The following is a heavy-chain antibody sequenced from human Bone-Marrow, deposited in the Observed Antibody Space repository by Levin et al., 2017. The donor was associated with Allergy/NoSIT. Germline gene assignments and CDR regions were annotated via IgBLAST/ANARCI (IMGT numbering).Heavy chain of an antibody. J-gene: IGHJ4*02. CDR2: IYYSGST. CDR1: GGSISSSSYY. Sequence: SETLSLTCTVSGGSISSSSYYWGWIRQPPGKGLEWIGSIYYSGSTYYNPSLKSRVTISVDTSKNQFSLKLSSVTAADTAVYYCARDLGYSSSWRDYWGQGTLVTVSS. CDR3: ARDLGYSSSWRDY. D-gene: IGHD6-13*01. V-gene: IGHV4-39*02.